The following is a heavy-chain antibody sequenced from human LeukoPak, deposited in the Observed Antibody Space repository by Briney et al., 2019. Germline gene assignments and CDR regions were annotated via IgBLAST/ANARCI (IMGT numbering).Heavy chain of an antibody. CDR3: ARDRAALQDWVEFDP. CDR1: GGSISSSSYY. D-gene: IGHD3/OR15-3a*01. Sequence: PSETLSLTCTVSGGSISSSSYYWGWVRQAPGKGLEWVGLIRDSGEAFYADFVRGRFAISRDESENTLYLQMNSLRVEDTAVYFCARDRAALQDWVEFDPWGQGTPVIVSS. V-gene: IGHV3-66*03. J-gene: IGHJ5*02. CDR2: IRDSGEA.